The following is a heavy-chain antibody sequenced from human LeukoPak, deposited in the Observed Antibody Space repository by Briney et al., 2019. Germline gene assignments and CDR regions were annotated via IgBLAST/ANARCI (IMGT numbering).Heavy chain of an antibody. D-gene: IGHD6-13*01. V-gene: IGHV4-59*08. CDR1: GGSISSYY. CDR3: ARHASGNIAAAGTLDY. J-gene: IGHJ4*02. CDR2: IYYSGST. Sequence: KPSETLSLTCTVSGGSISSYYWSWIRQPPGKGLEWIGYIYYSGSTNYNPSLKSRVTISVDTSKNQFSLKLSSVTAADTAVYYCARHASGNIAAAGTLDYWGQGTLATVSS.